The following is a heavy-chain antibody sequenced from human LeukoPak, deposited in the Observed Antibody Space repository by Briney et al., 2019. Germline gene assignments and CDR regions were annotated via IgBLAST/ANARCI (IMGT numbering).Heavy chain of an antibody. V-gene: IGHV4-34*01. CDR3: ARRGGVPAAAFYYYYYMDV. CDR1: GGSFSGYY. D-gene: IGHD2-2*01. Sequence: SETLSLTCAVYGGSFSGYYWSWIRQPPGKGLEWVGEINHSGSTNYNPSLKSRVTISVDTSKNQFSLKLRSVTAADTAVYYCARRGGVPAAAFYYYYYMDVWGKGTTVTVSS. J-gene: IGHJ6*03. CDR2: INHSGST.